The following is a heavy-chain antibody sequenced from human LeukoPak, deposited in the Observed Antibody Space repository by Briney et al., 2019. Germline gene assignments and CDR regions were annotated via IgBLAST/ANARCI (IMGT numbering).Heavy chain of an antibody. CDR2: INHSGST. CDR3: AASDGYKPSRWFDP. J-gene: IGHJ5*02. D-gene: IGHD5-24*01. Sequence: SETLSLTCAVYGGSFSGYYWSWIRQPTGKGLEGIGEINHSGSTNYNPSLKSRVTISVDTSKNQFSLKLSSVTAADTAVYYCAASDGYKPSRWFDPWGQGTLVTVSS. V-gene: IGHV4-34*01. CDR1: GGSFSGYY.